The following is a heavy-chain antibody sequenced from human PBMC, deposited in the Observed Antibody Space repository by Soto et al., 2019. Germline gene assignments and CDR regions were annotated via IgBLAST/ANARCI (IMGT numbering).Heavy chain of an antibody. D-gene: IGHD3-16*01. Sequence: EVQLVQSGAEVKKAGESLKISCKGSGYSFSSYWIGWVRQMPGKGLEWMGIIYPGDSETTYSPSFQGQVAISADKSVNSAYLQGSSLEAADTAMYYCERQGGGTFDYWGQGTLVTVSS. J-gene: IGHJ4*02. CDR2: IYPGDSET. CDR3: ERQGGGTFDY. V-gene: IGHV5-51*01. CDR1: GYSFSSYW.